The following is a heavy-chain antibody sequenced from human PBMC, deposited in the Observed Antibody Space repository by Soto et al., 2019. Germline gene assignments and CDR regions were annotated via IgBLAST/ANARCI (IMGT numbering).Heavy chain of an antibody. CDR2: IYYSGST. CDR1: GGSISSSSTY. D-gene: IGHD3-16*01. J-gene: IGHJ5*02. CDR3: ANSLGRSRNHPVKFDP. Sequence: PSETLSLTCNVSGGSISSSSTYWGWIRQPPEKGLEWIASIYYSGSTYYNPSLRSRVTLSVDTSKNQFSLRLSSVTAADTAVYYCANSLGRSRNHPVKFDPWGQGTLVTGS. V-gene: IGHV4-39*01.